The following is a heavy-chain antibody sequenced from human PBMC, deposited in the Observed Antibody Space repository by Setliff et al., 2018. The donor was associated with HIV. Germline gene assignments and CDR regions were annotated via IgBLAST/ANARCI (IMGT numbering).Heavy chain of an antibody. V-gene: IGHV3-21*01. CDR2: ISSSSSYI. J-gene: IGHJ3*02. CDR1: GFTFSSYS. CDR3: ARDLNLPGSEDFDT. Sequence: GVLRLSCAASGFTFSSYSMNWVRQAPGKGLEWVSSISSSSSYIYYADSVKGRFTISRDNAKNSLYLQMNSLRGEDTAVYYCARDLNLPGSEDFDTWGQGTMVTVSS. D-gene: IGHD2-2*01.